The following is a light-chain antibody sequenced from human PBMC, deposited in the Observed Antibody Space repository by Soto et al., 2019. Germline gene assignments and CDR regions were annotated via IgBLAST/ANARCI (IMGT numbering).Light chain of an antibody. J-gene: IGKJ2*01. V-gene: IGKV3-20*01. CDR2: GAS. Sequence: EIVLTQSPGTLSLSPGERATLSCRASQSVSSSYLGWYQQKPGQAPRLLIYGASTRATGIPDRFSGSGSGTDFPRTISRLDPEDFAVYYCQQYGGSSLYTFGQGTKLEIK. CDR1: QSVSSSY. CDR3: QQYGGSSLYT.